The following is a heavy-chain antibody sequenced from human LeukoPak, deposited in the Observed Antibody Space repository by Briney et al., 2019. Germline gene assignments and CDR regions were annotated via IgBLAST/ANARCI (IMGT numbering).Heavy chain of an antibody. V-gene: IGHV3-23*01. CDR1: GFTFSSYA. Sequence: GGSLRLSCAASGFTFSSYAVSWVRQAPGKGLEWVSAISGSGGSTYYADSVKGRFTISRDNSKNTLYLQMNSLRAEDTAVYYCAKEIWAHMTVATGDYWGQGTLVTVSS. D-gene: IGHD3-22*01. CDR2: ISGSGGST. J-gene: IGHJ4*02. CDR3: AKEIWAHMTVATGDY.